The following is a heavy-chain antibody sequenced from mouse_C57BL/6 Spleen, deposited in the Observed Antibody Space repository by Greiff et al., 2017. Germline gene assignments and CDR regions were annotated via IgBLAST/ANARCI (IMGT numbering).Heavy chain of an antibody. Sequence: VQLQQSGPELVKPGASVKISCKASGYAFSSSWMNWVKQRPGKGLEWIGRIYPGDGDTNYNGKFKGKATLTADKSSSTASMQLSSLTSEDSAVYFCARSGTTVVAPYAMDYWGQGTSVTVSS. CDR2: IYPGDGDT. J-gene: IGHJ4*01. CDR1: GYAFSSSW. CDR3: ARSGTTVVAPYAMDY. V-gene: IGHV1-82*01. D-gene: IGHD1-1*01.